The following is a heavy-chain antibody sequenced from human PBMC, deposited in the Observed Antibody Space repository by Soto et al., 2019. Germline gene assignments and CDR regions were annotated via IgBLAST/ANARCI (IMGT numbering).Heavy chain of an antibody. CDR3: ARSPGDIVVVVAAIDY. CDR1: GGSISSGGYY. D-gene: IGHD2-15*01. CDR2: IYYSGST. Sequence: LSLTCTVSGGSISSGGYYWSWIRQHPGKGLEWIGYIYYSGSTYYNPSLKSRVTISVDTSKNQFSLKLSSVTAADTAVYYCARSPGDIVVVVAAIDYWGQGTLVTVSS. J-gene: IGHJ4*02. V-gene: IGHV4-31*03.